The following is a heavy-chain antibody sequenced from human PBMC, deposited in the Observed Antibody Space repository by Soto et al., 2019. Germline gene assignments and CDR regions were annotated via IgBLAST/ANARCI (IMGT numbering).Heavy chain of an antibody. CDR3: ATSWDY. J-gene: IGHJ4*02. Sequence: GGSLRLSCAASGFTFSSSTMNWVRLTPGKGLEWVSYISSGSDAMYYADSVKGRFTISRDNAKNSLYLQMNSLRAEDTAVYYCATSWDYWGQGTLVTVSS. V-gene: IGHV3-48*01. CDR2: ISSGSDAM. CDR1: GFTFSSST.